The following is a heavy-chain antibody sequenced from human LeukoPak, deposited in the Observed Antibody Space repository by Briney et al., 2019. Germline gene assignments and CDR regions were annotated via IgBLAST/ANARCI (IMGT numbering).Heavy chain of an antibody. D-gene: IGHD3-3*01. CDR3: AKAELGVDTFFDY. J-gene: IGHJ4*02. CDR2: IRYDGINK. Sequence: GGSLRLSCAASGFTFSSYGIHWVRQAPGRGLDWVAFIRYDGINKYYADSVKGRFTISRDNSKNTLYLQMNSLRAEDTAFYYCAKAELGVDTFFDYWGQGTLVTVSS. V-gene: IGHV3-30*02. CDR1: GFTFSSYG.